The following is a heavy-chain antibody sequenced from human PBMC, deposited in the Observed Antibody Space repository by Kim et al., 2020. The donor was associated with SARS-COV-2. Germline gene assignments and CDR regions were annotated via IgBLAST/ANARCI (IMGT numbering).Heavy chain of an antibody. J-gene: IGHJ6*02. CDR3: ARRPHCSGGTCYGMDV. D-gene: IGHD2-15*01. Sequence: KFQGRVTMTGDTSTSTVYMELSSLRSEDTAVYYCARRPHCSGGTCYGMDVWGQGTTVTVSS. V-gene: IGHV1-46*01.